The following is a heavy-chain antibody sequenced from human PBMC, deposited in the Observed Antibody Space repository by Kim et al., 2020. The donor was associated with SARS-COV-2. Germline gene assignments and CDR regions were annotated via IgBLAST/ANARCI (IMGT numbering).Heavy chain of an antibody. CDR2: IYYSAST. CDR1: GGSISSGGYY. J-gene: IGHJ4*02. D-gene: IGHD3-22*01. V-gene: IGHV4-31*03. Sequence: SETLSLTCTVSGGSISSGGYYWSWIRQHPGKGLEWIGYIYYSASTYYNPSLKSRVTISVDTSKNQFSLKLSSVTATDTAVYYCARGQGLITMIVVVVGAFDDWGQGTLVTVSS. CDR3: ARGQGLITMIVVVVGAFDD.